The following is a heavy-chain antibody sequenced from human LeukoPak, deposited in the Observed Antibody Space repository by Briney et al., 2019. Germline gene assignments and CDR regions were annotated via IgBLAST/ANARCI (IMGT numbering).Heavy chain of an antibody. CDR1: GFIFGNYW. CDR3: ARDFAGDRDY. D-gene: IGHD4-17*01. J-gene: IGHJ4*02. Sequence: GVSLRLSCDASGFIFGNYWMHWVRQVPGKGLVWVARINPNGKITTYTDSVKGRFTISRDNAKNTLYLQMNSLSAEDTAVYYCARDFAGDRDYWGQGTLVTVSS. CDR2: INPNGKIT. V-gene: IGHV3-74*01.